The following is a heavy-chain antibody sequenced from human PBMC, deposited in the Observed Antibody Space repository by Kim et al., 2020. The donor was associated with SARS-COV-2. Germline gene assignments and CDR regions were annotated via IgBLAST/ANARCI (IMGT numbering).Heavy chain of an antibody. J-gene: IGHJ4*02. CDR3: LRLYCTNTNCHTGSTHYFAY. CDR2: IYPLYSDT. V-gene: IGHV5-51*01. D-gene: IGHD2-2*01. Sequence: GESLKISCEGSGYSFANYWIAWVRQMPGKGLEWMGIIYPLYSDTRYSPSFQGQVTISPDTSISTAYLQWSSLKASDTAIYSWLRLYCTNTNCHTGSTHYFAYWGQGTPVTVSS. CDR1: GYSFANYW.